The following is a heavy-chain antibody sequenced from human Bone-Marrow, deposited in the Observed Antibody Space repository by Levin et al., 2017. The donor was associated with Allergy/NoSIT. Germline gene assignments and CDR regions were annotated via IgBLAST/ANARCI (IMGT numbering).Heavy chain of an antibody. V-gene: IGHV5-51*03. D-gene: IGHD6-13*01. CDR3: ARSSSSWSNWFDP. CDR2: IYPGDSDT. CDR1: GYSFTSYW. Sequence: GASVKVSCKGSGYSFTSYWIGWVRQMPGKGLEWMGIIYPGDSDTRYSPSFQGQVTISADKSISTAYLQWSSLKASDTAMYYCARSSSSWSNWFDPWGQGTLVTVSS. J-gene: IGHJ5*02.